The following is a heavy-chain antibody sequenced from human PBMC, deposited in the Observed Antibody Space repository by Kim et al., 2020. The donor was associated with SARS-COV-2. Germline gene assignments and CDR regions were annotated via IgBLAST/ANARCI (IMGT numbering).Heavy chain of an antibody. V-gene: IGHV1-8*01. CDR3: ARGGAITMIVVVITPYYYYGRDV. CDR1: GYTFTSYD. J-gene: IGHJ6*02. Sequence: ASVKVSCKASGYTFTSYDINWVRQATGQGLEWMGWMNPNSGNTGYAQKFQGRVTMTRNTSISTAYMELSSLRSEDTAVYYCARGGAITMIVVVITPYYYYGRDVWGQGTTVTVSS. D-gene: IGHD3-22*01. CDR2: MNPNSGNT.